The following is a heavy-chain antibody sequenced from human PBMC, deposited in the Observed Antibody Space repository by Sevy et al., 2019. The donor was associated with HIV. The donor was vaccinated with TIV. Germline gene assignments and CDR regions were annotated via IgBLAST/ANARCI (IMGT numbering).Heavy chain of an antibody. CDR2: FDPEDGET. V-gene: IGHV1-24*01. D-gene: IGHD2-15*01. Sequence: ASVKVSCKVSGYTLIEFSMHWVRQAPGKGLEWMGGFDPEDGETIYAQRFQGRVTMTEDTSTDTAYMEMSSLRYEDTAVYYCATGLPGEYVDCSSCYSDYFAYWGQGTLVTVSS. CDR1: GYTLIEFS. J-gene: IGHJ4*02. CDR3: ATGLPGEYVDCSSCYSDYFAY.